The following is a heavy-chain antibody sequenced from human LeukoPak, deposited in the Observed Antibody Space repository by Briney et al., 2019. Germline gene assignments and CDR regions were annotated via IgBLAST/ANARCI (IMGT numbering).Heavy chain of an antibody. V-gene: IGHV4-59*01. CDR2: IYYSGST. Sequence: SSETLSLTCTVSGGSISSYYWSWIRQPPGKGLEWIGYIYYSGSTNYNPSLKSRVTISVDTSKNQFSLKLSSVTAADTAVYYCARDRDCTNGICYTDYWGQGTLVTVSS. CDR3: ARDRDCTNGICYTDY. CDR1: GGSISSYY. D-gene: IGHD2-8*01. J-gene: IGHJ4*02.